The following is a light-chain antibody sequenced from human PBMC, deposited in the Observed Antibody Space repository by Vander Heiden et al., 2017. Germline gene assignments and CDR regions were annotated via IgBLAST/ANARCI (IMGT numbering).Light chain of an antibody. J-gene: IGKJ1*01. CDR3: QQYNSFSPWT. V-gene: IGKV1-5*03. Sequence: DIQMTPSLSTLSASVGDRVTITCRASQSISSGLAWYQQKPGKAPKLLIYKASSLEDWVPSKFSGSGSGAEFILTISSLQPDDFATDYCQQYNSFSPWTFGQGTKVEIK. CDR2: KAS. CDR1: QSISSG.